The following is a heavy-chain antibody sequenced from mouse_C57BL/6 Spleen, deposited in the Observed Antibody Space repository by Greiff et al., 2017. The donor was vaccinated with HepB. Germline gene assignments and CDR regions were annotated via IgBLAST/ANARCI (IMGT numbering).Heavy chain of an antibody. CDR3: TISSYDGYLAWFAY. Sequence: EVQLQQSGAELVRPGASVKLSCTASGFNIKDDYMHWVKQRPEQGLEWIGWIDPENGDTEYASKFQGKATITADTSSNTAYLQLSSLTSEDTAVYYCTISSYDGYLAWFAYWGQGTLVTVSA. CDR1: GFNIKDDY. D-gene: IGHD2-3*01. J-gene: IGHJ3*01. V-gene: IGHV14-4*01. CDR2: IDPENGDT.